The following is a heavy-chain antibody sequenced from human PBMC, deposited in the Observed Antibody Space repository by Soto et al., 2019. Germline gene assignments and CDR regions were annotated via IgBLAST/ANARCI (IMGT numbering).Heavy chain of an antibody. Sequence: GGSLRLSCTASGFTFGDYAMSWVRQAPGKGLEWVGFIRSKAYGGTTEYAASVKGRFTISRDDSKSIAYLQMNSLKTEDTAVYYCTGILGYCSGGSCLPFYYYGMDVWGQGTTVTVSS. CDR1: GFTFGDYA. CDR3: TGILGYCSGGSCLPFYYYGMDV. D-gene: IGHD2-15*01. CDR2: IRSKAYGGTT. J-gene: IGHJ6*02. V-gene: IGHV3-49*04.